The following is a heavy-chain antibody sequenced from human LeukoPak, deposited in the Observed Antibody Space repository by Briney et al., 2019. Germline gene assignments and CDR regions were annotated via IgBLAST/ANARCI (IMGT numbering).Heavy chain of an antibody. J-gene: IGHJ4*02. CDR1: GDSVSSGGYY. V-gene: IGHV4-61*08. CDR2: IHYSGST. Sequence: KPSETLSLTCTVSGDSVSSGGYYWSWIRQPPGKGLEWIAYIHYSGSTNLDPSLKSRVTISVGTSKNQLSLTLSSVTAADTAVYYCARTTYPDTRDWPYFDYWGQGTLVTVSS. CDR3: ARTTYPDTRDWPYFDY. D-gene: IGHD3-9*01.